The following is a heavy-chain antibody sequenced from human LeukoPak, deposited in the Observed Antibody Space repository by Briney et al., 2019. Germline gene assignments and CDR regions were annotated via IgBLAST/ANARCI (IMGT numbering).Heavy chain of an antibody. CDR1: GFTFSDYY. J-gene: IGHJ4*02. CDR2: ISSSSTI. D-gene: IGHD2-21*01. Sequence: GGSLRLSCAASGFTFSDYYMNWVRQAPGKGLEWVSSISSSSTIYYADSVKGRFTISRDNSKNTLYLQMNSLRAEDTAVYYCAKVIAGSWLVDYWGQGTLVTVSS. V-gene: IGHV3-69-1*01. CDR3: AKVIAGSWLVDY.